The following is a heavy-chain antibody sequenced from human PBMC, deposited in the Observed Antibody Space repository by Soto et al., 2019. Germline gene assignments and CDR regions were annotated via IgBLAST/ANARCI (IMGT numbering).Heavy chain of an antibody. CDR2: ISSSSTI. CDR3: ARTLGATTAFDI. V-gene: IGHV3-48*02. CDR1: GFTFSSYS. J-gene: IGHJ3*02. Sequence: GGSLRLSCAASGFTFSSYSMNWVRQAPGKGLEWVSSISSSSTIDYADSVKGLFTISRDNAKNSLYLQMNSLRDEDMSVYCCARTLGATTAFDIWGQGTMVTVSS. D-gene: IGHD1-26*01.